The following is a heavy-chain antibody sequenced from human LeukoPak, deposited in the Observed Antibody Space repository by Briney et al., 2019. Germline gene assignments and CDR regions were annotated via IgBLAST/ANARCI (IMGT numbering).Heavy chain of an antibody. CDR1: GYTFTGYY. D-gene: IGHD3-16*02. J-gene: IGHJ4*02. CDR2: INPNSGGT. CDR3: ARGSYDYVWGSYRPTFDY. Sequence: ASVKVSCKASGYTFTGYYIHWVRQAPGQGLEWMGWINPNSGGTNYAQKFQGRVTMTRDTSISTAYMELSRLRSDDTAVYYCARGSYDYVWGSYRPTFDYWGQGTLVTVSS. V-gene: IGHV1-2*02.